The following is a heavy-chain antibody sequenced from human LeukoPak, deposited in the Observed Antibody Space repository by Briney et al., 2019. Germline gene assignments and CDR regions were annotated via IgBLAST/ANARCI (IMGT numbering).Heavy chain of an antibody. J-gene: IGHJ4*02. D-gene: IGHD3-16*01. Sequence: PGGSLRLSCAASGFTFSSSWMHWVRQVPGRGLVWVSRISSGGRNTIYADSVKGRFTVFRDNAKNTLYLQMNSLRAEDTAVYYCARDWGGSGPTSHDYWGQGTLVTVSS. CDR2: ISSGGRNT. CDR3: ARDWGGSGPTSHDY. V-gene: IGHV3-74*01. CDR1: GFTFSSSW.